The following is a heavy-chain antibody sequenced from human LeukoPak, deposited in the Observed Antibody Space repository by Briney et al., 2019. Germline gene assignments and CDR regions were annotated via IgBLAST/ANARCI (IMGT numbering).Heavy chain of an antibody. Sequence: SETLSLTCTVSGGSINSSDYYWGWIRQPPGKGLEWIGSIYYSGSTYYNPSLKSRVTISVDTSKNQFSLKLSSVTAADTAVYYCARQPFSGRGTVSAFDIWGQGTMVTVSS. CDR1: GGSINSSDYY. D-gene: IGHD6-19*01. J-gene: IGHJ3*02. CDR2: IYYSGST. CDR3: ARQPFSGRGTVSAFDI. V-gene: IGHV4-39*01.